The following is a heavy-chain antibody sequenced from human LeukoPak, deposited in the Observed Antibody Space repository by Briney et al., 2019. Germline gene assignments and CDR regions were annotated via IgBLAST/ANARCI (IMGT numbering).Heavy chain of an antibody. CDR1: GGSISSYY. Sequence: SETLSLTCTVSGGSISSYYWSWIRQPPGKGLEWIGYIYYSGSTNYNPSLKSRVPISVDTSKNQFSLKLSSVTAADTAEYYCARGGYGNHNWFDPWGQGTLVTVSS. CDR3: ARGGYGNHNWFDP. J-gene: IGHJ5*02. CDR2: IYYSGST. D-gene: IGHD1-14*01. V-gene: IGHV4-59*01.